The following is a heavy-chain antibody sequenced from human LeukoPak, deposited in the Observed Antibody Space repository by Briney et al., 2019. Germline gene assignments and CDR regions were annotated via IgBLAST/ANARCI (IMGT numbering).Heavy chain of an antibody. V-gene: IGHV3-21*04. CDR3: ARWGYSYGSRPYWGDAFDI. D-gene: IGHD5-18*01. CDR1: GFTFSSYS. Sequence: PGGSLRLSCAASGFTFSSYSMNWVRQAPGKGLEWVSSISGSSSYKYYADSVKGRFTISRDNAKNSLYLQMNSLRAEDTALYYCARWGYSYGSRPYWGDAFDIWGQGTMVTVSS. CDR2: ISGSSSYK. J-gene: IGHJ3*02.